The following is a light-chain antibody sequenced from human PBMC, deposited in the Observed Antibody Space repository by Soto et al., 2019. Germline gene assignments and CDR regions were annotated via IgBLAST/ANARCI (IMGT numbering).Light chain of an antibody. V-gene: IGKV3-11*01. CDR3: QERGNWPLIS. CDR1: QSVDNF. CDR2: AAS. Sequence: EIVLTQSPATKHLNQGKRATLSCRASQSVDNFLDWYQQKPGQAPRLLISAASNRATGIPARFSGSGSGTDFTLTISSLEPEDFAVYYCQERGNWPLISFGGGTKVDIK. J-gene: IGKJ4*01.